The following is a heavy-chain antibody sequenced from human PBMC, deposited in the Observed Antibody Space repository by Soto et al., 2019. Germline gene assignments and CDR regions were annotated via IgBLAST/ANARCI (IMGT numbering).Heavy chain of an antibody. V-gene: IGHV1-2*02. CDR1: GYTFTGYY. J-gene: IGHJ5*02. D-gene: IGHD2-15*01. Sequence: QVQLVQSGAEVKKPGASVKVSCKASGYTFTGYYMHWVRQAPGQGLEWMGWINPNSGGTNYAQKFQGRVTMTRDTSLRSAYMELYRLRSDDTAVYYCARFGPTGYCSGGSCYRWFDPWGQGTLVTVSS. CDR2: INPNSGGT. CDR3: ARFGPTGYCSGGSCYRWFDP.